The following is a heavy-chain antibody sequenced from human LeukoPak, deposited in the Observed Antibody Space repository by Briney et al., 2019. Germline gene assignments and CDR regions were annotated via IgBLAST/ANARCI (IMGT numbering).Heavy chain of an antibody. Sequence: ASVKVSCKASGYTFTSYYMHWVRQAPGQGLEWMGIINPSGGSTSYAQKFQGRVTMTRDTSISTAYMELSRLRSDDTAVYYCATCAGGCYGAFDIWGQGTMVTVSS. CDR3: ATCAGGCYGAFDI. CDR2: INPSGGST. J-gene: IGHJ3*02. D-gene: IGHD2-15*01. CDR1: GYTFTSYY. V-gene: IGHV1-46*01.